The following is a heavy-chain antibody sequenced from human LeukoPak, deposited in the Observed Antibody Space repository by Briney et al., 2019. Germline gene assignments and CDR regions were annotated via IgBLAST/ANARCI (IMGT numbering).Heavy chain of an antibody. CDR2: INHSGST. CDR1: GGSFSGYY. CDR3: ARGNHKTRYIAAAVFRPRARTNWFDP. Sequence: SETLSLTCAVYGGSFSGYYWSWIRQPPGKGLEWIGEINHSGSTNYNPSLKSRVTISGATSKNQISLKLSSVTAADTAVYYCARGNHKTRYIAAAVFRPRARTNWFDPWGQGTLVTVSS. J-gene: IGHJ5*02. V-gene: IGHV4-34*01. D-gene: IGHD6-13*01.